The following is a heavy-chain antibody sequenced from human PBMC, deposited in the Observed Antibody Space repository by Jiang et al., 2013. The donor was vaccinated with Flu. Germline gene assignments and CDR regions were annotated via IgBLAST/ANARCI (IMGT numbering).Heavy chain of an antibody. J-gene: IGHJ4*02. CDR2: IIPILGIA. CDR3: ARDLSGSYSFDY. D-gene: IGHD1-26*01. CDR1: GYTFTSYA. Sequence: GAEVKKPGASVKVSCKASGYTFTSYAMHWVRQAPGQRLEWVGRIIPILGIANYAQKFQGRVTITADKSTSTAYMELSSLRSEDTAVYYCARDLSGSYSFDYWGQGTLVTVSS. V-gene: IGHV1-69*04.